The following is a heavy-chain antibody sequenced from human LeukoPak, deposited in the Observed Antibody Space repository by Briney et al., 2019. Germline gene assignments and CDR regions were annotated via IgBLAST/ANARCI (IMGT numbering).Heavy chain of an antibody. V-gene: IGHV4-34*01. CDR3: ARRLRRVVVPAATGGWFDP. J-gene: IGHJ5*02. Sequence: SETLSLTCAVYGGSFSGYYWSWIRQPPGKGLEWIGEINHSGSTNYNPSLKSRVTISVDTSKNQFSLKLSSVTAADTAVYYCARRLRRVVVPAATGGWFDPWGQGTLVTVSS. CDR1: GGSFSGYY. CDR2: INHSGST. D-gene: IGHD2-2*01.